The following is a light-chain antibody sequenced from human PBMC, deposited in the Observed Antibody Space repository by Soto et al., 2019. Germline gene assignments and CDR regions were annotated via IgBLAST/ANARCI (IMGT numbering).Light chain of an antibody. V-gene: IGKV1-39*01. CDR1: QSIDSY. CDR3: QQSYSMPWT. Sequence: DIQMTQSPSSLSASVGDRVTITCRTSQSIDSYLNWYQEKPGKAPNLLMYAASSLQSGVPSRFSGRGSGTDFTLTITSLQPEDFATYYCQQSYSMPWTFGQGTKVEVK. CDR2: AAS. J-gene: IGKJ1*01.